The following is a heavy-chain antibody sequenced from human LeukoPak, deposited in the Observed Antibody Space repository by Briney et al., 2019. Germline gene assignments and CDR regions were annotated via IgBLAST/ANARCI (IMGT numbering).Heavy chain of an antibody. CDR2: ISGDGGST. J-gene: IGHJ4*02. CDR3: AKDISRITIFGVVIGGPFDY. D-gene: IGHD3-3*01. Sequence: GESLRLSCAASGFTFDDYAMHWVRQAPGKGLEWVSLISGDGGSTYYADSVKGRFTISRDNSKNSLYLQMNSLRTEDTALYYCAKDISRITIFGVVIGGPFDYWGQGTLVTVSS. CDR1: GFTFDDYA. V-gene: IGHV3-43*02.